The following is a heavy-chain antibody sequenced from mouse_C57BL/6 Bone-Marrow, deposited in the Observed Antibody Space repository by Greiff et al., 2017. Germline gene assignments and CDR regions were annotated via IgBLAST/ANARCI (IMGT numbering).Heavy chain of an antibody. D-gene: IGHD2-4*01. CDR1: GYTFTDYN. V-gene: IGHV1-22*01. CDR3: ARDIYDYDGAWFAY. J-gene: IGHJ3*01. Sequence: VQLKESGPELAKPGASVKMSCKASGYTFTDYNMHWVKQSHGKSLEWIGYLNPNNGGTSYNQKFKGKATLTVNKSSSTAYMELRSLTSEDSAVYYCARDIYDYDGAWFAYWGQGTLVTVSA. CDR2: LNPNNGGT.